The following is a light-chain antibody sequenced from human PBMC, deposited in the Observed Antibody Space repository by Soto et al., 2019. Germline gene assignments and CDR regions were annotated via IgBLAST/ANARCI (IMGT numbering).Light chain of an antibody. CDR2: AAS. J-gene: IGKJ4*01. CDR3: QELNSYPLT. CDR1: QGISSY. Sequence: DIQLTQSPSFLSASVGDRVTITCRASQGISSYLAWYQQKPGKAPKLLIYAASTLQSGVPSRFSGSGSGTDFTLTVSSLQPGDFATYYCQELNSYPLTFGGGTKVEIK. V-gene: IGKV1-9*01.